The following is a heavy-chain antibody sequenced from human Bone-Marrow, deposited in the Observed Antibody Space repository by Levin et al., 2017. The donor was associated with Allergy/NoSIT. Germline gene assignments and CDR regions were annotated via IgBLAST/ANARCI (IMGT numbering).Heavy chain of an antibody. CDR3: ARKPDDDCISTSCSDPFDY. J-gene: IGHJ4*02. CDR2: INAGNGNT. Sequence: ASVKVSCKASGYTFTSYAMHWVRQAPGQRLEWMGWINAGNGNTKYSQKFQGRVTITRDTSASTAYMELSSLRSEDTAVYYCARKPDDDCISTSCSDPFDYWGQGTLVTVSS. CDR1: GYTFTSYA. D-gene: IGHD2-2*01. V-gene: IGHV1-3*01.